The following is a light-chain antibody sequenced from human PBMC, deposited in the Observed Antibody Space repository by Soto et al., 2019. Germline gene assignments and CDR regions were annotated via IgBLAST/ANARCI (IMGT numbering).Light chain of an antibody. Sequence: EIVMTQSPATLSASPGERATLSCRASQSVRSNLAWYQQKPGQAPRLLIYGASTRATGIPARFSGRGSGTEFTLSIGSLQSEDFAVYYCQQYNDWPPTFGQGTKVDIK. CDR2: GAS. CDR3: QQYNDWPPT. CDR1: QSVRSN. J-gene: IGKJ1*01. V-gene: IGKV3-15*01.